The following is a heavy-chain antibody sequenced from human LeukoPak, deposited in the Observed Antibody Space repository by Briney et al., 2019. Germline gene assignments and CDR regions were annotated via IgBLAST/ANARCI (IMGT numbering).Heavy chain of an antibody. D-gene: IGHD6-19*01. CDR2: IYSDGNT. V-gene: IGHV4-4*07. J-gene: IGHJ4*02. CDR3: ARDPSYSSGWYDC. Sequence: PSETLSLTCAVYGGSFSGYYWSWIRQTAGKGLEWIGRIYSDGNTNYNPSLKSQVTMSVDTSRNQVSLKLRSVSAADTAVYHCARDPSYSSGWYDCWGQGTLVTVSS. CDR1: GGSFSGYY.